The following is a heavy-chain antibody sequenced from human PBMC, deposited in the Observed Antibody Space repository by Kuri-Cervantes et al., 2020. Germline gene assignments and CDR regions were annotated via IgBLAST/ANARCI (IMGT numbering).Heavy chain of an antibody. CDR3: ARGGYYYDSRVDY. Sequence: LRLSCTVSGGSISSGDYYWSWIRQPPGKGLEWIGYIYYSGSTYYNPSLKSRVTISVDTSKNQFSLKLSSVTAADRAVYYCARGGYYYDSRVDYWGQGTLVTVSS. V-gene: IGHV4-30-4*01. CDR1: GGSISSGDYY. J-gene: IGHJ4*02. CDR2: IYYSGST. D-gene: IGHD3-22*01.